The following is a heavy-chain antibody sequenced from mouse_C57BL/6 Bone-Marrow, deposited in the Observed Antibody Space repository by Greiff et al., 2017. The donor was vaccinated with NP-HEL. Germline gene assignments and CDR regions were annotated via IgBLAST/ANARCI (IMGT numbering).Heavy chain of an antibody. CDR1: GYTFTSYG. CDR3: LYDGYYVGAMDY. J-gene: IGHJ4*01. D-gene: IGHD2-3*01. Sequence: QVQLQQSGAELARPGASVKLSSKASGYTFTSYGISWVKQRTGQGLEWIGEIYPRSGNTYYNEKFKGKATLTADKSSSTAYMELRSLTSEDSAVYFCLYDGYYVGAMDYWGQGTSVTVSS. V-gene: IGHV1-81*01. CDR2: IYPRSGNT.